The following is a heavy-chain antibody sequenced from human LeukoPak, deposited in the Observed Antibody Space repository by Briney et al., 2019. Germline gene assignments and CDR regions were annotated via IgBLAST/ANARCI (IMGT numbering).Heavy chain of an antibody. Sequence: GSLRLSCAASGFTFSSYWMNWARRAPGKGLEGVASINHNGNVNYYVDSVKGRFTISRDNAKNSLYLQMSNLRAEDTAVYFCARGGGLDVWGQGATVTVSS. CDR1: GFTFSSYW. V-gene: IGHV3-7*03. CDR3: ARGGGLDV. D-gene: IGHD3-16*01. J-gene: IGHJ6*02. CDR2: INHNGNVN.